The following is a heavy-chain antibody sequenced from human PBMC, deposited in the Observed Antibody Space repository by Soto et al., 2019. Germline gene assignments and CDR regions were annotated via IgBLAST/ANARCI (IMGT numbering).Heavy chain of an antibody. J-gene: IGHJ6*02. Sequence: SETLSLTCTVSGGSVSSGSYYWSWIRQPPGKGLEWIGYIYYSGSTNYNPSLKSRVTISVDTSKNQFSLKLSSVTAADTAVYYCARDHIVVVTASPYYCYYGMDVWGQGTTVTVSS. D-gene: IGHD2-21*02. CDR2: IYYSGST. CDR1: GGSVSSGSYY. V-gene: IGHV4-61*01. CDR3: ARDHIVVVTASPYYCYYGMDV.